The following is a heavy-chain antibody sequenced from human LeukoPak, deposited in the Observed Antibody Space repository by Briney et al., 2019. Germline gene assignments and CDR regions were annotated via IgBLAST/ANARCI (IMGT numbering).Heavy chain of an antibody. CDR1: GFTFSTYG. Sequence: GGSLRLSCAASGFTFSTYGMHWVRQAPGKGLEWVAVISYDGRNQYYADSVKGRFTISRDNSKNTLYLQMNSLRAEDTAVYYCAKDQYSNYYYGMDVWGEGTTVTVSS. J-gene: IGHJ6*04. CDR3: AKDQYSNYYYGMDV. D-gene: IGHD4-11*01. V-gene: IGHV3-30*18. CDR2: ISYDGRNQ.